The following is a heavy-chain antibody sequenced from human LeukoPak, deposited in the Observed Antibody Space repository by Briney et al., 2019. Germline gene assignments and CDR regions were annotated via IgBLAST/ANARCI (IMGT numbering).Heavy chain of an antibody. Sequence: SGPTLVNPPQTLTLTCTFSGFSLSTSGVGVGWIRQPPGKALEWLAFIYWDDDKRYSPSLKSRVTITKDTSKNQVVLTMTNMGPVDTATYYCAHRVGSTLSKDGYMHYYYGMDVWGQGTTVTVSS. CDR2: IYWDDDK. J-gene: IGHJ6*02. CDR3: AHRVGSTLSKDGYMHYYYGMDV. CDR1: GFSLSTSGVG. D-gene: IGHD5-24*01. V-gene: IGHV2-5*02.